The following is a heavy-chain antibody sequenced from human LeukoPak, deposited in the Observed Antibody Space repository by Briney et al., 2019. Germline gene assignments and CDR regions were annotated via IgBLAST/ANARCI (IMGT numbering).Heavy chain of an antibody. CDR3: ARRQWLVIGSGAFDI. CDR2: SSSSGSTI. D-gene: IGHD6-19*01. Sequence: GGSLRLSCAACGFTFSDYYMSLIRQAPGKGLERVSYSSSSGSTIYYADSVKGRFTISRDNAKNSLYLQMNSLRAEDTAVYYRARRQWLVIGSGAFDIWGQGTMVTVSS. V-gene: IGHV3-11*01. CDR1: GFTFSDYY. J-gene: IGHJ3*02.